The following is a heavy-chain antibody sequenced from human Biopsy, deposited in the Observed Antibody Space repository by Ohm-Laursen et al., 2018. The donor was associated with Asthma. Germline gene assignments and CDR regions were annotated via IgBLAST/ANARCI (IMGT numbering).Heavy chain of an antibody. CDR1: GGSVSSGSYY. J-gene: IGHJ6*02. Sequence: SQTLSLTCTVSGGSVSSGSYYWSWIRQPPGKGLEWIGYIYYSGSTNYNPSLKSQVTISVDTSKNQFSLKLSSVTAADTAVYYCARSAKTIFGVVMGSYYYGMDVWGQGTTVTVSS. CDR2: IYYSGST. CDR3: ARSAKTIFGVVMGSYYYGMDV. D-gene: IGHD3-3*01. V-gene: IGHV4-61*01.